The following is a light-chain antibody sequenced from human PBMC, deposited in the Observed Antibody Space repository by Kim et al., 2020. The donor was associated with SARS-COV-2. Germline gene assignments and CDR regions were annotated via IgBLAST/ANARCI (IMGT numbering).Light chain of an antibody. V-gene: IGKV3-20*01. CDR2: GAS. CDR1: QSVISSY. Sequence: APGDRATLSYRASQSVISSYLAWYQQKPGQAPRLVIYGASSRATGIPDRFSGSGSGTDFTLTISRLEPEDFAVYYCQQYVNSLLTFGGGTKVDIK. CDR3: QQYVNSLLT. J-gene: IGKJ4*01.